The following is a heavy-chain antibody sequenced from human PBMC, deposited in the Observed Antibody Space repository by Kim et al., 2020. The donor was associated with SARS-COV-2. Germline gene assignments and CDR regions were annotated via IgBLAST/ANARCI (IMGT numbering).Heavy chain of an antibody. CDR1: GFTFSSYG. D-gene: IGHD2-2*01. V-gene: IGHV3-33*05. CDR2: ISYDGSNK. Sequence: GGSLRLSCAASGFTFSSYGMHWVRQAPGKGLEWVAVISYDGSNKYYADSVKGRFTISRDNSKNTLYLQMNSLRAEDTAVYYCAREGYCSSTSSPWTLPTAPYYYYGMDVWGQGTTVTVSS. CDR3: AREGYCSSTSSPWTLPTAPYYYYGMDV. J-gene: IGHJ6*02.